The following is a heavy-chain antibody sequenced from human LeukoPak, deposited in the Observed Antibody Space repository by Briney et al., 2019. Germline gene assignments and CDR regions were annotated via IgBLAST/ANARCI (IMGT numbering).Heavy chain of an antibody. V-gene: IGHV1-2*04. CDR1: GYTFTGYY. J-gene: IGHJ4*02. CDR3: AREWWVDYGSGSHFDY. D-gene: IGHD3-10*01. Sequence: ASVKVSCKASGYTFTGYYMHWVRQAPGQGLEWMGWINPNSGGTNYAQKFQGWVTMTRDTSISTAYMELSRLRSDDTAVYYCAREWWVDYGSGSHFDYWGQGTLVTVSS. CDR2: INPNSGGT.